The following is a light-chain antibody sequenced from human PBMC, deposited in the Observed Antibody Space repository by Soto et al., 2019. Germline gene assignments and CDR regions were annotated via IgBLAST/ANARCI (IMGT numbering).Light chain of an antibody. J-gene: IGKJ3*01. Sequence: DIQMPESRSSMSASVGDRVTLTCRASQSISAYLNWYQQKPGKAPKLLIYAASSLQSGVPSRFSGSGSGTDFTLTISSLQPEDFATYFCQESYSTPSVTFGPGTKVDIK. CDR2: AAS. V-gene: IGKV1-39*01. CDR3: QESYSTPSVT. CDR1: QSISAY.